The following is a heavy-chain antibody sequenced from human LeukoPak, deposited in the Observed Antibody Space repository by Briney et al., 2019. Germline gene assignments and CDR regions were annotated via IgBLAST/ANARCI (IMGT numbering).Heavy chain of an antibody. J-gene: IGHJ3*02. CDR3: ARDLSDYYGSGSYRPIDAFDI. CDR2: INHSGSP. D-gene: IGHD3-10*01. Sequence: SETLALTCAVYGGSFSGYYWSWIRQPPGKGLEWIGEINHSGSPNYNPSLKSRVTISIDTSKNQFSLKLSPVTAADTAVYYCARDLSDYYGSGSYRPIDAFDIWGQGTMVTVSS. V-gene: IGHV4-34*01. CDR1: GGSFSGYY.